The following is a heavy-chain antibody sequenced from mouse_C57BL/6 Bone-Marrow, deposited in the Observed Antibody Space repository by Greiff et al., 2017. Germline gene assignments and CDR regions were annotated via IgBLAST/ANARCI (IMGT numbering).Heavy chain of an antibody. D-gene: IGHD2-3*01. Sequence: EVKLVESGGGLVKPGGSLKLSCAASGFTFSDYGMHWVRQAPEKGLEWVAYISSGSSTIYYADTVKGRFTISRDNAKNTLFRQMTSLRSEDTAMYYCAILYDGYFDYWGQGTTLTVSS. V-gene: IGHV5-17*01. CDR1: GFTFSDYG. CDR3: AILYDGYFDY. J-gene: IGHJ2*01. CDR2: ISSGSSTI.